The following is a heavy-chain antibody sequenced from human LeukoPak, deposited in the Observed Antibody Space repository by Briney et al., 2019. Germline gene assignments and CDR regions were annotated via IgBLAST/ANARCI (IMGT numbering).Heavy chain of an antibody. CDR1: GDSFSGYY. CDR3: ARVGYCSSTSCYEDMDV. V-gene: IGHV4-34*01. Sequence: SETLSLTCAVYGDSFSGYYWSWIRRPPGKGLEWIGEINHSGSTNYNPSLKSRVTISVDTSKNQFSLKPSSVTGADTAVYYCARVGYCSSTSCYEDMDVWGKGTTVTVSS. CDR2: INHSGST. J-gene: IGHJ6*03. D-gene: IGHD2-2*01.